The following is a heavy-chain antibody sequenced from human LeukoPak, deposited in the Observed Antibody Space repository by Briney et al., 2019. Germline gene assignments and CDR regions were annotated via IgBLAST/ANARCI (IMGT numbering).Heavy chain of an antibody. CDR1: GGSISSGDYY. CDR3: ARALNDFWSGYSDY. D-gene: IGHD3-3*01. CDR2: IYYSGST. V-gene: IGHV4-30-4*01. J-gene: IGHJ4*02. Sequence: PSETLSLTCTVSGGSISSGDYYWSWIRQPPGKGLEWIGYIYYSGSTYYNPSLKSRVTKSLDTSKNQFSLKLSSVTAADTAVYYCARALNDFWSGYSDYWGQGTLVTVSS.